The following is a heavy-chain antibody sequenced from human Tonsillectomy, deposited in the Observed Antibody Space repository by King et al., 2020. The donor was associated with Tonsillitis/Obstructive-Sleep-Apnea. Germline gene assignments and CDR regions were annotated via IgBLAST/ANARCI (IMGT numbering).Heavy chain of an antibody. CDR1: GFTFSSYA. CDR3: ASSWSDAFDI. Sequence: QLVQSGGSVVQPGRSLRLSCAASGFTFSSYAMHWVRQAPGKGLEWVAVISYDGSNKYYADSVKGRFTISRDNSKNTLYLQMNSLRAEDTAVYYCASSWSDAFDIWGQGTMVTVSS. V-gene: IGHV3-30*04. CDR2: ISYDGSNK. J-gene: IGHJ3*02. D-gene: IGHD1-1*01.